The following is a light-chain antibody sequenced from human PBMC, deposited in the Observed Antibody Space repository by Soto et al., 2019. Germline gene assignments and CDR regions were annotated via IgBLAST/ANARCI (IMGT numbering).Light chain of an antibody. V-gene: IGKV3-20*01. Sequence: IGMTQSPSTLSVSQGERATLSCRASQSVSSNLAWYQQKPGQAPRLLIYGASSRATGIPDRFSGSGSGTDFTLTISRLEPEDFAVYYCQQYGSIPWTFGQGTKVDIK. CDR2: GAS. J-gene: IGKJ1*01. CDR1: QSVSSN. CDR3: QQYGSIPWT.